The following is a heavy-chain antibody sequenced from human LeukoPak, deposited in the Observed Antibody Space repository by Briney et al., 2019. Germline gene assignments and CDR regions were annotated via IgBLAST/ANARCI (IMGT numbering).Heavy chain of an antibody. V-gene: IGHV1-2*02. J-gene: IGHJ5*02. CDR1: GYTFTGYY. D-gene: IGHD6-13*01. CDR3: ARGLQQQLVFGWFDP. Sequence: ASVKVSCKASGYTFTGYYMHWVRQAPGQGLEWMGWINPNSGGTNYAQKFQGRVTMTRDTSISTAYMELSRLRSDDTAVYYCARGLQQQLVFGWFDPWGQGTLVTVSS. CDR2: INPNSGGT.